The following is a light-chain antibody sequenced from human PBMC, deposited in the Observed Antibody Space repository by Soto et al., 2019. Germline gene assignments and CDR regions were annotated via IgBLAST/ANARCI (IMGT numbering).Light chain of an antibody. V-gene: IGLV1-44*01. J-gene: IGLJ2*01. CDR1: SSNIGSYT. CDR2: SSN. CDR3: AAWDDSLNGVV. Sequence: VLTQPPSASGTPGQRVTISCSGSSSNIGSYTINWYQQLPGTAPKLLIYSSNLRPSGVPDRFSGSKSGTSASLAISGLQSEDEADYYCAAWDDSLNGVVFGGGTKVTVL.